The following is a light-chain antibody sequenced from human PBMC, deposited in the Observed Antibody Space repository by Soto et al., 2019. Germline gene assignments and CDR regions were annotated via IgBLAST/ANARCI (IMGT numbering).Light chain of an antibody. Sequence: VLTQSPGTLSLSPGEGATLSCRASQSVSNNYLAWYQQKPGQAPRLLIYGASNRATGIPDRFSGSGSGTDFTLTISRLEPEDFAVYYCQQYGSSGTFGQGTKVDI. CDR1: QSVSNNY. CDR3: QQYGSSGT. V-gene: IGKV3-20*01. J-gene: IGKJ1*01. CDR2: GAS.